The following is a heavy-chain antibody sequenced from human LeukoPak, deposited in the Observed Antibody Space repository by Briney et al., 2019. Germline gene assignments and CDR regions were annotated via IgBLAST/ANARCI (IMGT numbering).Heavy chain of an antibody. D-gene: IGHD6-25*01. Sequence: GGSLRLSCAASGFIFDDYGMSWVRQAPGKGLEWVSAINWNGGSTGYADSVKGRFTISKDNAKNSLYLQMNSLRAEDTALYYCTRDGLRSSGIWGQGTLVTVSS. CDR2: INWNGGST. CDR3: TRDGLRSSGI. J-gene: IGHJ4*02. V-gene: IGHV3-20*04. CDR1: GFIFDDYG.